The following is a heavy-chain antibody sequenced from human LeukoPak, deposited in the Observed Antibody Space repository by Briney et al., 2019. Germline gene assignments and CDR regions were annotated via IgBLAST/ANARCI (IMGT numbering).Heavy chain of an antibody. CDR1: GFTFSSYS. CDR2: ISSSSSTI. CDR3: ARILGYDYGDYVFDY. V-gene: IGHV3-48*01. D-gene: IGHD4-17*01. J-gene: IGHJ4*02. Sequence: GGSLRLSCAASGFTFSSYSMNWVRQAPGKGLEWVSYISSSSSTIYYADSVKGRFTISRDNAKNSLYLQMNSLRAEDTAVYYCARILGYDYGDYVFDYWGQGTLVTVSS.